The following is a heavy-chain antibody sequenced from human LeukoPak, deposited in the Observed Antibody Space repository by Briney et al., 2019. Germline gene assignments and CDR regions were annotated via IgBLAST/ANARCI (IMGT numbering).Heavy chain of an antibody. CDR1: GGSISSSSYY. CDR2: IYYSGST. D-gene: IGHD4-17*01. J-gene: IGHJ3*02. V-gene: IGHV4-39*01. CDR3: ARTYGKPYDAFDI. Sequence: PSETLSLTCTVSGGSISSSSYYWGWIRQPPGKGLEWIGSIYYSGSTYYNPSLKSRVTISVDTSKNQFSLKLSSVTAADTAVYYCARTYGKPYDAFDIWGQGTMVTVSS.